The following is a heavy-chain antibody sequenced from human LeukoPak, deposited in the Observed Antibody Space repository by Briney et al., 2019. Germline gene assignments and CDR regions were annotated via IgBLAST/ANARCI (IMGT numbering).Heavy chain of an antibody. D-gene: IGHD2-8*01. V-gene: IGHV3-30*18. CDR3: AKDQGSEWSYFDY. CDR2: ISYDGSNK. CDR1: GFTSSSYG. Sequence: GGSLRLSCAASGFTSSSYGMHWVRQAPGKGLEWVAVISYDGSNKYYADSVKGRFTISRDNSKNTLYLQMNSLRAEDTAVYYCAKDQGSEWSYFDYWGQGTLVTVSS. J-gene: IGHJ4*02.